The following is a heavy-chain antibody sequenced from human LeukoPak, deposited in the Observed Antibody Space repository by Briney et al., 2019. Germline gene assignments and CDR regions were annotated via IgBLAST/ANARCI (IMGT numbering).Heavy chain of an antibody. D-gene: IGHD3-9*01. CDR2: ISSSGSTI. V-gene: IGHV3-48*03. CDR1: GFTFSSYE. J-gene: IGHJ4*02. Sequence: GGSLRLSCAASGFTFSSYEMNWVRQAPGKGLEWVSYISSSGSTIYYADSVKGRFTITRDNAKNSLYLQMNSLRAEDTAVYYCAKFLTGYYATDYWGQGTLVTVSS. CDR3: AKFLTGYYATDY.